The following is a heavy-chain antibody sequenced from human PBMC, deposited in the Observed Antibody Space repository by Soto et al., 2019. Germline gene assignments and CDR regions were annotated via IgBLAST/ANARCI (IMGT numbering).Heavy chain of an antibody. D-gene: IGHD3-3*01. V-gene: IGHV4-59*01. CDR3: ARSRGKYYEISGYFHP. J-gene: IGHJ5*02. CDR1: GGSISSYY. Sequence: SETLSLTCTVSGGSISSYYWSWIRQPPGKGLEWSGYIYYSGSTNYNPSLKSRVTISVDTSKNQFSLKLSSVTAADTAVYYCARSRGKYYEISGYFHPWGQGTLVTVS. CDR2: IYYSGST.